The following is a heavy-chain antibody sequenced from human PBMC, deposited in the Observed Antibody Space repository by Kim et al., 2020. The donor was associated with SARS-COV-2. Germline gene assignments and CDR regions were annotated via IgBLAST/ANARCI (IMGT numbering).Heavy chain of an antibody. Sequence: GGSLRLSCAASGFTFSNAWMSWVRQAPGKGLEWDGRIKSKTDGGTPDYAAPVKGRFTISRDESKNTLYLQMNSLKTEDTAVYYSTTDHHIVGAANYWGQGTLVSGSS. V-gene: IGHV3-15*01. CDR1: GFTFSNAW. CDR2: IKSKTDGGTP. CDR3: TTDHHIVGAANY. J-gene: IGHJ4*02. D-gene: IGHD1-26*01.